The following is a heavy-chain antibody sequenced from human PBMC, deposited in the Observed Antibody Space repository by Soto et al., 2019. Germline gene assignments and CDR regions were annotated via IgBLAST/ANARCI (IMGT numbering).Heavy chain of an antibody. Sequence: GGSLRLSCAASGFTFSSYGMHWVRQAPGKGLEWVAVISYDGSNKYYADSVKGRFTISRDNSKNTLYLQMNSLRAEDTAVYYCAKGSGSSWYGYFDYWGQGTLVTVSS. D-gene: IGHD6-13*01. V-gene: IGHV3-30*18. CDR2: ISYDGSNK. CDR1: GFTFSSYG. J-gene: IGHJ4*02. CDR3: AKGSGSSWYGYFDY.